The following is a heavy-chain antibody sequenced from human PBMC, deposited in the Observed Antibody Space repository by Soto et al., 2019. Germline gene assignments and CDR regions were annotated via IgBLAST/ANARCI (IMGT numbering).Heavy chain of an antibody. J-gene: IGHJ4*02. D-gene: IGHD1-26*01. CDR2: ISSSGSTI. CDR3: AIADDSGSLDY. V-gene: IGHV3-48*03. CDR1: GFTFSSYE. Sequence: GGSLRLSCAASGFTFSSYEMNWVRQAPGKGLEWVSYISSSGSTIYYADSVKGRFTISRDNAKNSLYLQMNSLRAEDTAVYYCAIADDSGSLDYWGQGTLVTVSS.